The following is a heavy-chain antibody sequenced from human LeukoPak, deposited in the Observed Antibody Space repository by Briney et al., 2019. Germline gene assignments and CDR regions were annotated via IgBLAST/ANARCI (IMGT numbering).Heavy chain of an antibody. Sequence: GGSLRLSCAASGFTFSSHWMTWVRQAPGKGPEWVASINKDGSEQYYVDSVKGRFTISRDNAKNSLSLQVSSLRAEDTAVYYCTRGGATSSWYWFFWGQGALVTVSS. D-gene: IGHD6-13*01. CDR3: TRGGATSSWYWFF. CDR2: INKDGSEQ. CDR1: GFTFSSHW. V-gene: IGHV3-7*01. J-gene: IGHJ4*02.